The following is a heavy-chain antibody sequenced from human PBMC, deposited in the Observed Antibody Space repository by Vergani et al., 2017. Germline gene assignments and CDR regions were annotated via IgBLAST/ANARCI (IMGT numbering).Heavy chain of an antibody. CDR1: GFTFDDYA. Sequence: EVQLVESGGGLVQPGRSLRLSCAASGFTFDDYAMHWVRQAPGKGLEWVSGISWNSGSIGYADSVKGRFTISRDNAKNSLYLQMNSLRAEDTALYYCAKEYYEYIGDAFDIWGQGTMVTVSS. J-gene: IGHJ3*02. CDR3: AKEYYEYIGDAFDI. CDR2: ISWNSGSI. D-gene: IGHD3-16*01. V-gene: IGHV3-9*01.